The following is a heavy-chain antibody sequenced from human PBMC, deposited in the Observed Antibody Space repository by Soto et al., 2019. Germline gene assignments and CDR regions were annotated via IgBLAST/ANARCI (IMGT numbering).Heavy chain of an antibody. CDR3: ASALSHYRQGSYGMDV. Sequence: QVQLVQSGAEVKKPGSSVKVSCKASGGTFSSYAISWVRQAPGQGLEWMGGIIPIFGTANYAQKFQGRVTITADESTSTAYMELSSLRSEDTDVYYCASALSHYRQGSYGMDVWGQGTTVTVSS. D-gene: IGHD4-4*01. CDR2: IIPIFGTA. CDR1: GGTFSSYA. V-gene: IGHV1-69*01. J-gene: IGHJ6*02.